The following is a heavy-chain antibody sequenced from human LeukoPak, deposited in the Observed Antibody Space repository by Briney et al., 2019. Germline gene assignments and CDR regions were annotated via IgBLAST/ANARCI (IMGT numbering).Heavy chain of an antibody. D-gene: IGHD4-17*01. Sequence: PSETLSLTCTVSGGSISSSSYYWGWIRQPPGKGLEWIGSIYYSGSTYYNPSLKSRVTISVDTSKNQFSLKLSSVTAADTAVYYCARQWGYGDYAFRLYWGQGTLVTVSS. V-gene: IGHV4-39*01. CDR2: IYYSGST. CDR3: ARQWGYGDYAFRLY. CDR1: GGSISSSSYY. J-gene: IGHJ4*02.